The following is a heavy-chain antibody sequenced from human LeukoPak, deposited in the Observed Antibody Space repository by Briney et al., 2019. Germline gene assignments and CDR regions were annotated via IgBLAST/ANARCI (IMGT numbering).Heavy chain of an antibody. V-gene: IGHV3-23*01. CDR3: AKDCSSTSCFDY. CDR2: ISGSGGST. D-gene: IGHD2-2*01. CDR1: GFTFSSYA. J-gene: IGHJ4*02. Sequence: GGSLRLSCAASGFTFSSYAMGWVRQAPGKGLEWVSAISGSGGSTYYADSVKGRFTISRDNSKNTLYLQMNSLRAEDTAVYYCAKDCSSTSCFDYWGQGTLVTVSS.